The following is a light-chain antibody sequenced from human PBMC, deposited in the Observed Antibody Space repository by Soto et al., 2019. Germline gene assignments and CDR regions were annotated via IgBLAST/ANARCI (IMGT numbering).Light chain of an antibody. CDR3: CSYAGSYTYV. CDR2: DVT. CDR1: NSDVGTFYF. Sequence: LTQPRSVSGSPGQSVTMSCTGTNSDVGTFYFVSWYQQYPDKGPKLIIYDVTERPSGVPDRFSGSKSGNTASLTISGLQAEDEADYYCCSYAGSYTYVFGRGTKVTVL. V-gene: IGLV2-11*01. J-gene: IGLJ1*01.